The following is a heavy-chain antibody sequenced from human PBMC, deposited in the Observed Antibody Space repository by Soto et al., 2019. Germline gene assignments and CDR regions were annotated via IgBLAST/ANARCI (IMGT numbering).Heavy chain of an antibody. Sequence: SETLSLTCTVSRSPINCRYYWGWIRQTPGKGLEWVASIYHSGSTHYNPSLKSRANISVDTSHNQFSLRLSSVTAADTAIYYCARNTSSRNFVYWCQGTPATVST. V-gene: IGHV4-38-2*02. CDR3: ARNTSSRNFVY. D-gene: IGHD2-15*01. CDR2: IYHSGST. CDR1: RSPINCRYY. J-gene: IGHJ4*02.